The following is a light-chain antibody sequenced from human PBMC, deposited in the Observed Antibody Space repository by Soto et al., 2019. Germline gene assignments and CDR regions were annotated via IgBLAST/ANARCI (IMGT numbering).Light chain of an antibody. V-gene: IGKV3-20*01. CDR1: QSVSSSY. J-gene: IGKJ1*01. CDR2: GAS. Sequence: EIVLTQSPGTLSLSPGERATLSCRASQSVSSSYLAWDQQIPGQASRFLIYGASSRAAGIPDRFSGSGSGTDFALTISRLEPEDFAVYYCQQYGSSAWTFGPGTKVEIK. CDR3: QQYGSSAWT.